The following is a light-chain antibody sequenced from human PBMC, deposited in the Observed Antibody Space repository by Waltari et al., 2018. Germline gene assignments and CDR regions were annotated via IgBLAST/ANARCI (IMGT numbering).Light chain of an antibody. CDR2: EVT. CDR3: CSYSGDLSFGVV. V-gene: IGLV2-23*02. Sequence: ALTSPASVPGSLGRPSPIPSPGPGHVFGSLNLAPGPQQHPGKAPKLIIYEVTKRPSGFSNRFSGSKSGNTASLTISGLHTEDEGDYYCCSYSGDLSFGVVFGGGTKLTVL. J-gene: IGLJ2*01. CDR1: GHVFGSLNL.